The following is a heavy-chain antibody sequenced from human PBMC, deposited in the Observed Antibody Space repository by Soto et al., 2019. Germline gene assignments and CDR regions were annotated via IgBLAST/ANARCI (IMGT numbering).Heavy chain of an antibody. J-gene: IGHJ4*02. V-gene: IGHV1-18*01. CDR3: ARDLDGSGSYFPDY. D-gene: IGHD3-10*01. CDR1: GYSFTSTG. CDR2: TSTFNGEA. Sequence: QVQLVQSGAEVKKPGASVKVSCKASGYSFTSTGISWVRQAPGQGPEWMGWTSTFNGEAKYAQKLQGRVSMTTDTSTTIAYMELRSLTPDDTAVYYCARDLDGSGSYFPDYWGQGTLVTVAS.